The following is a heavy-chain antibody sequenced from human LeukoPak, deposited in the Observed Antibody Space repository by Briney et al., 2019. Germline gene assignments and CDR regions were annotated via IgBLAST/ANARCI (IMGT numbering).Heavy chain of an antibody. Sequence: ASVKVSCKASGYTFTSYGISWVRQAPGQGLEWMGWISAYNGNTNYAQKLQGKVTMTTDTSTSTAYMELRSLRSDDTAVYYCARSGGSRKSRVEWGPEGPVSDYYYYYMDVWGKGTTVTVSS. CDR3: ARSGGSRKSRVEWGPEGPVSDYYYYYMDV. CDR1: GYTFTSYG. CDR2: ISAYNGNT. V-gene: IGHV1-18*01. J-gene: IGHJ6*03. D-gene: IGHD1-26*01.